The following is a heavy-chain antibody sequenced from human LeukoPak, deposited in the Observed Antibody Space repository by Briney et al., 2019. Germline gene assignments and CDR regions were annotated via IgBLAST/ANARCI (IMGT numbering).Heavy chain of an antibody. Sequence: ASVKVSCKASGGTFSSYDISWVRQAPGQGLEWMGWISAYNGNTNYAQKFQGRVTMTTDTSTSTAYMELRSLRSDDTAVYYCARAIYYYGSGSYLYYYMDVWGKGTTVTISS. CDR1: GGTFSSYD. J-gene: IGHJ6*03. D-gene: IGHD3-10*01. V-gene: IGHV1-18*01. CDR2: ISAYNGNT. CDR3: ARAIYYYGSGSYLYYYMDV.